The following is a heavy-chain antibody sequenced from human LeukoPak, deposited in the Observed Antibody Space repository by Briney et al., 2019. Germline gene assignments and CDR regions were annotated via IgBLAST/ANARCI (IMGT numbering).Heavy chain of an antibody. V-gene: IGHV4-4*07. D-gene: IGHD6-13*01. CDR3: ARDSSSWSFLDY. Sequence: SETLSLTCTVSGGSISSYYWSWIRQPAGKGLEWIGRTYTSGSTNYNPSLKSRVTMSVDTSKNQFSLKLSSVTAADTAVYYCARDSSSWSFLDYWGQGTLVTVSS. CDR1: GGSISSYY. CDR2: TYTSGST. J-gene: IGHJ4*02.